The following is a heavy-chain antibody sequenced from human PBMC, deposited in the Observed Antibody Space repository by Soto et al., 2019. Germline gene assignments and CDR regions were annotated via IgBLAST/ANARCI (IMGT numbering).Heavy chain of an antibody. CDR1: GFTFSSYA. D-gene: IGHD3-10*01. CDR3: AIPLDYYGSGRPQRGPNDAFDI. J-gene: IGHJ3*02. V-gene: IGHV3-23*01. Sequence: EVQLLESGGGLVQPGGSLRLSCAASGFTFSSYAMSWVRQAPGKGLEWVSAISGSGGSTYYADSVKGRFTISRDNSKNVLYLQMNSLRAEDTAVYYCAIPLDYYGSGRPQRGPNDAFDIWGQGTMVTVSS. CDR2: ISGSGGST.